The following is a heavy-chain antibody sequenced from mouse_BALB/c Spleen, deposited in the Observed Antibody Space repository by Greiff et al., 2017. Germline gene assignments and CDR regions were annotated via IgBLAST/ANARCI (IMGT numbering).Heavy chain of an antibody. Sequence: DVKLVESGGGLVKPGGSLKLSCAASGFTFSSYVMSWVRQTPEKRLEWVASISSGGSTYYPDSVKGRFTISRDNARNILYLQMSSLRSEDTAMYYCARGGWAITTVASPWFAYWGQGTLVTVSA. D-gene: IGHD1-1*01. J-gene: IGHJ3*01. CDR1: GFTFSSYV. CDR2: ISSGGST. CDR3: ARGGWAITTVASPWFAY. V-gene: IGHV5-6-5*01.